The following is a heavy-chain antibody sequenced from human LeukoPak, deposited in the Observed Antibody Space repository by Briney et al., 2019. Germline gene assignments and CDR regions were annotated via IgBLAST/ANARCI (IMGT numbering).Heavy chain of an antibody. Sequence: SVKVSCKASGGTFSSYAISWVRPTPGQGLEWRGKIIPILEIANYAQKFQGRVTITADKSTSTAYMELSSLRSEDTAVYYCARSSSSLDYYGMDVWGQGTTVTVSS. CDR1: GGTFSSYA. CDR3: ARSSSSLDYYGMDV. V-gene: IGHV1-69*04. D-gene: IGHD6-6*01. J-gene: IGHJ6*02. CDR2: IIPILEIA.